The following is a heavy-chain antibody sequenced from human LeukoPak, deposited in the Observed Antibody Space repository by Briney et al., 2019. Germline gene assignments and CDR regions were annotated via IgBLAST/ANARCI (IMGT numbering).Heavy chain of an antibody. J-gene: IGHJ2*01. CDR2: FIPMLGIA. Sequence: SVKVSCKASGGSFTSYAFSWVRQAPGQGLEWMRRFIPMLGIANFPQRFRDRVSLSADMSTSTAYMELSSLRSEDTAMYYCASVRDAYNQGYWYFDLRGRGTLVSVSS. CDR3: ASVRDAYNQGYWYFDL. D-gene: IGHD5-24*01. CDR1: GGSFTSYA. V-gene: IGHV1-69*04.